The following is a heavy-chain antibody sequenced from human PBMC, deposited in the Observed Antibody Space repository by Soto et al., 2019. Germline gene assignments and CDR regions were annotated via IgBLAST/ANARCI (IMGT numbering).Heavy chain of an antibody. CDR2: LSWDRSTV. V-gene: IGHV3-9*02. Sequence: PGGSLRLSCVASGSSSDPFTMHWVRELPGKGLEWVAGLSWDRSTVAYADSVQGRFTISRDHAKKSVELLMDSLRPDDTALYFCAVSSPDIVVLPSSIYFTSWGPGTQVTVSS. D-gene: IGHD2-15*01. CDR3: AVSSPDIVVLPSSIYFTS. CDR1: GSSSDPFT. J-gene: IGHJ4*02.